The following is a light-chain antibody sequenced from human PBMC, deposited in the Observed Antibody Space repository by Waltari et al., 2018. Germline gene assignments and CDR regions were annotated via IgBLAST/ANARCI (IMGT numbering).Light chain of an antibody. Sequence: QSVLTQPPSVSGAPGQRVTISCTGSSPNIGAGYEVPWYQQLPGTAPKLLIYGNSNRPSGVPDRFSGSKSGTSASLAITGLQAEDEADYYCQSYDSSLSGGVFGGGTKLTVL. CDR3: QSYDSSLSGGV. J-gene: IGLJ2*01. V-gene: IGLV1-40*01. CDR2: GNS. CDR1: SPNIGAGYE.